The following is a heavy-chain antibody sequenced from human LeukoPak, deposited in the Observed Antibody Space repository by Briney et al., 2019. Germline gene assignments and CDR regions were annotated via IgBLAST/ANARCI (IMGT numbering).Heavy chain of an antibody. V-gene: IGHV4-34*01. CDR2: INHSGST. CDR1: GGSFSGYY. D-gene: IGHD2-2*01. J-gene: IGHJ5*02. Sequence: SETLSLTCAVYGGSFSGYYWSWIRQPPGKGLEWIGEINHSGSTNYNPSLKSRVTISVDTSKNQFSLKLSSVTAADTAVYYCARHMGYCSSTSCYVGVNWFDPWGQGTLVTVSS. CDR3: ARHMGYCSSTSCYVGVNWFDP.